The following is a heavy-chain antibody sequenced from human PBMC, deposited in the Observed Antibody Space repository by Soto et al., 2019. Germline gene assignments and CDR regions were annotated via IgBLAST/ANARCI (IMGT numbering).Heavy chain of an antibody. D-gene: IGHD2-15*01. J-gene: IGHJ5*02. CDR2: IYYSGST. CDR1: GGSISSGGYY. Sequence: SETLSLTCTVSGGSISSGGYYWSWIRQHPGKGLEWIGYIYYSGSTYYNPSLKSRVTISVDTSKNQFSLKLSSVTAADTAVYYCARERLLSTIAPNNXFDPWGQGTL. V-gene: IGHV4-31*03. CDR3: ARERLLSTIAPNNXFDP.